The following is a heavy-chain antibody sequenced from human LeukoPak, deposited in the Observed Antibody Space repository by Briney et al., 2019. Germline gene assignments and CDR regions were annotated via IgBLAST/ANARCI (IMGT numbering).Heavy chain of an antibody. CDR3: ARDFHYFFDY. Sequence: GGSLRLSCTASAFTFNNFPMHWVRQAPGKGLEWVTLILKDGSDAFYADSVKGRFTISRDNAENTLFLQMNSLRAEDTSIYYCARDFHYFFDYCGQGTLVTVSS. D-gene: IGHD3-9*01. J-gene: IGHJ4*02. CDR2: ILKDGSDA. CDR1: AFTFNNFP. V-gene: IGHV3-30-3*01.